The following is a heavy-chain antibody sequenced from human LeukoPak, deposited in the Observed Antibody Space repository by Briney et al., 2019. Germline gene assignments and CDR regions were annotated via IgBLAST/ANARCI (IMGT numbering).Heavy chain of an antibody. V-gene: IGHV4-39*07. CDR3: ARYTKVGATYPFDY. CDR1: GGSISSSSYY. D-gene: IGHD1-26*01. J-gene: IGHJ4*02. Sequence: SETLSLTCSVSGGSISSSSYYWGWIRQPPGKGLEWIGSISYSGTTYYNPSLKGRVTISLDTSKNHFSLKVSSVTAADTAVFYRARYTKVGATYPFDYWGQGTLVTVSS. CDR2: ISYSGTT.